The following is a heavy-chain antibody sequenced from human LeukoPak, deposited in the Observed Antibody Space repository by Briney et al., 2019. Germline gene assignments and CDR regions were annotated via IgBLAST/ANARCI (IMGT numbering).Heavy chain of an antibody. D-gene: IGHD3-22*01. J-gene: IGHJ4*02. CDR1: GGSFSGYY. V-gene: IGHV4-34*01. CDR2: LNHSGST. CDR3: ARDPYYYDSSGYYYDY. Sequence: PSETLSLTCAVYGGSFSGYYWSWIRQPPGKGLEWIGELNHSGSTNYNPSLKSRVTISVDTSKNQFSLKLSSVTAADTAVYYCARDPYYYDSSGYYYDYWGQGTLVTVSS.